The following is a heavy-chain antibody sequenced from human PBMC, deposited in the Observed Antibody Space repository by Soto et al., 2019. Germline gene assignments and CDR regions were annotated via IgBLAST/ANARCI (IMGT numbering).Heavy chain of an antibody. D-gene: IGHD4-17*01. CDR2: ISSNGGST. J-gene: IGHJ4*02. CDR1: GFTFSSYA. V-gene: IGHV3-64D*06. Sequence: EVQLVESGGGLVQPGGSLRLSCSASGFTFSSYAMHWVRQAPGKGLEYVSAISSNGGSTYYADSVKGRFTISRDNSKNTLYLQMSSLRAEDTAVYYCVKGYISTGDYGDPDYFDYWGQGTLVTVSS. CDR3: VKGYISTGDYGDPDYFDY.